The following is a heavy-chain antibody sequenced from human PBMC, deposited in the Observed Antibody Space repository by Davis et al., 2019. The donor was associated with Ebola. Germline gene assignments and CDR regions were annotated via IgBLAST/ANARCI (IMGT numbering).Heavy chain of an antibody. D-gene: IGHD3-10*01. CDR1: GGSISSGGYY. CDR2: IYYSGST. V-gene: IGHV4-31*03. J-gene: IGHJ4*02. CDR3: ARSFIIPYFDY. Sequence: SETLSLTCTVSGGSISSGGYYWSWIRQHPGKGLEWIGYIYYSGSTYYNPSLKSRVTISVDTSKNQFSLKLSSVTAADTAVYYCARSFIIPYFDYWGQGTPVTVSS.